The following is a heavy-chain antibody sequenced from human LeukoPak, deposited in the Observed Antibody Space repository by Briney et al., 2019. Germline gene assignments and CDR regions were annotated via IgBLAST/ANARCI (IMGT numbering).Heavy chain of an antibody. Sequence: GGSLRLSCAASGFTFSSYSMNWVRQAPGKGLEWVSSISSSSSYIYYADSVKGRFTISRDNAKNSLYLQMNSLRAEDTAVYYCARDPDSNYRYNWFDPWGQGTLVTVSS. D-gene: IGHD4-11*01. CDR2: ISSSSSYI. CDR3: ARDPDSNYRYNWFDP. V-gene: IGHV3-21*01. J-gene: IGHJ5*02. CDR1: GFTFSSYS.